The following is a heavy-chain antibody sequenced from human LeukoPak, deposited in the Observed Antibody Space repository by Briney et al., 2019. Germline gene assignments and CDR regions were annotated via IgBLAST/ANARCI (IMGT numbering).Heavy chain of an antibody. CDR2: VSYDETVK. CDR1: GFSFSEYA. Sequence: PGGSLRLSCVVSGFSFSEYAMHWVRQAPGKGLEWVAVVSYDETVKYYADSVKGRLIISRDNFKNTLYLQVNSLRVEDTAMYYCARDPSGSYGSRYYFDYWGQGTLVTVSS. J-gene: IGHJ4*02. CDR3: ARDPSGSYGSRYYFDY. V-gene: IGHV3-30-3*01. D-gene: IGHD1-26*01.